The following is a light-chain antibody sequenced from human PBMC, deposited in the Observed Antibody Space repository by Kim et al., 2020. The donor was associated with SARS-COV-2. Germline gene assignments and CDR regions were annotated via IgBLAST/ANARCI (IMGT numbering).Light chain of an antibody. CDR2: DDS. CDR1: NMGSKS. J-gene: IGLJ3*02. CDR3: QVWDRSSDHPV. Sequence: APGKTARITCGGNNMGSKSVHWYQKKPGQAPGLVIYDDSDRPSGIPERFSGSNSGNTATLTISRVEAGDEADYYCQVWDRSSDHPVFGGGTQLTVL. V-gene: IGLV3-21*03.